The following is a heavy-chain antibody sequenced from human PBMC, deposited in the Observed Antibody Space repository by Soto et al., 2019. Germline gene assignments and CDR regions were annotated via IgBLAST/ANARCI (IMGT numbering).Heavy chain of an antibody. CDR2: INTRGGTT. V-gene: IGHV1-46*01. J-gene: IGHJ4*02. CDR1: GYTLTRFY. CDR3: ARGPDDSDVPRWDY. Sequence: QVQLVQSGAEVRKPGASVRLSCKASGYTLTRFYLHWVRQAPGQWLEWMGIINTRGGTTAYAQKFRGRLTVTRDTSASTVYMELSNLRSEDTAIYYCARGPDDSDVPRWDYWGQGTRVTVSS. D-gene: IGHD4-17*01.